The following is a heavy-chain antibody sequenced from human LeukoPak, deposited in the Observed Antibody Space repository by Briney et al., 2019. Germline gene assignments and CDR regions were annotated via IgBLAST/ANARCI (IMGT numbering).Heavy chain of an antibody. CDR2: TYYRSKWYY. V-gene: IGHV6-1*01. CDR3: ARDPVGGSTIFDY. D-gene: IGHD1-26*01. CDR1: GDSVSSNSAA. J-gene: IGHJ4*02. Sequence: SQTLSLTCAISGDSVSSNSAAWNWIRQSPSRGLEWLGRTYYRSKWYYDYAVAVKSRISINPDASKNQFSLQLSSVTPEDTAVYYCARDPVGGSTIFDYWGQGTLVTVSS.